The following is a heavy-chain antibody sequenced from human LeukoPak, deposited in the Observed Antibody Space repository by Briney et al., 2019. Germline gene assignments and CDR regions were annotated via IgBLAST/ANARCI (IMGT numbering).Heavy chain of an antibody. CDR2: ISSSGSTI. CDR1: GFTFSDYY. CDR3: ARDQPEQWLVRYYYYGMDV. V-gene: IGHV3-11*01. D-gene: IGHD6-19*01. Sequence: GGSLRLSCAASGFTFSDYYMSWIRQAPGKGLEWVSYISSSGSTIYYADSVKGRFTISRDNAKNSLYLQMNSLRAEDTAVYYCARDQPEQWLVRYYYYGMDVWGQGTTVTVSS. J-gene: IGHJ6*02.